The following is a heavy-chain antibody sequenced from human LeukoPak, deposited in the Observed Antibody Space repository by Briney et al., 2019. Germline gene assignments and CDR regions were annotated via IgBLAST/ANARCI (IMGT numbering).Heavy chain of an antibody. Sequence: PSETLSLTCTVSGGSLTSYYWSWVRQSPGKGLEWIASIYSSGETSHNPSLKSRVTISVDTAQSQFSLSLTSVTAADVGVYFCARRGGGSMWSGHYRLFDFWGRGTLITVSS. CDR1: GGSLTSYY. CDR3: ARRGGGSMWSGHYRLFDF. D-gene: IGHD4-17*01. J-gene: IGHJ4*02. CDR2: IYSSGET. V-gene: IGHV4-59*01.